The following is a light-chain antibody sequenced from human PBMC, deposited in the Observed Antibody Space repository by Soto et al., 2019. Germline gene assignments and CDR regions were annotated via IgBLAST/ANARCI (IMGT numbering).Light chain of an antibody. J-gene: IGKJ2*01. CDR3: QQYKVYPYT. CDR1: QSINGR. V-gene: IGKV1-5*01. Sequence: DIQMTQSPSTLSASIGDRVTITCRASQSINGRLAWYQQKPGRPPKLLIYDVSFLESGVPSRFSGSGSGTDFYLTISSLRPDDFATFYCQQYKVYPYTFGQGTRLDIQ. CDR2: DVS.